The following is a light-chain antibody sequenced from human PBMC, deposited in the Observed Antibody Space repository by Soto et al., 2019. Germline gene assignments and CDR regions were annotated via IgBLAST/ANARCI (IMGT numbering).Light chain of an antibody. J-gene: IGLJ1*01. CDR3: SSFAGSNNFPYV. CDR2: EIN. Sequence: QSALTQPAPVSGSAGQSITISCSGTSSDVGGYNYVSWYQQHPGKAPKLMIYEINKRPSGVPDRFSGSKSGNTASLTVSGLQAEDEADYYCSSFAGSNNFPYVFGTGTKVTVL. CDR1: SSDVGGYNY. V-gene: IGLV2-8*01.